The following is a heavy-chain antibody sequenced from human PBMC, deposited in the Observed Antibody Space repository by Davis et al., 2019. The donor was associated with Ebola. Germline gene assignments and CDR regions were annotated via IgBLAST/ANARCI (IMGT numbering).Heavy chain of an antibody. Sequence: MPSETLSLTCAVYGGSFTGFSWSWMRQTPGKGLEWIGEINHSGSTNYNPSLKSRVTISLDTYNNQFSLKLTSVTAADTAMYYCARVTIAARPISDSFDIWCQGTVVTVSS. J-gene: IGHJ3*02. CDR2: INHSGST. D-gene: IGHD6-6*01. CDR1: GGSFTGFS. V-gene: IGHV4-34*01. CDR3: ARVTIAARPISDSFDI.